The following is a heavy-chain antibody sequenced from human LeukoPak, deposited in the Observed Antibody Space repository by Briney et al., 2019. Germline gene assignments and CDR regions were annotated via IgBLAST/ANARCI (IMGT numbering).Heavy chain of an antibody. Sequence: PGGSLRLSCAASGFPFSNHAMSWVRQPPGKGLEWVSAISNGNTYYADSVRGRFTISRDDSKNMVYLQMNSLGVEDTARYYCVREAGYCASVCLKSNWFDPWGQGTLVTVSS. CDR2: ISNGNT. D-gene: IGHD2-21*02. J-gene: IGHJ5*02. CDR3: VREAGYCASVCLKSNWFDP. CDR1: GFPFSNHA. V-gene: IGHV3-23*01.